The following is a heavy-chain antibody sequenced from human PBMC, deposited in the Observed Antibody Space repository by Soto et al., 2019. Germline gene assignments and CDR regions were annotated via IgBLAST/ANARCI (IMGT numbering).Heavy chain of an antibody. V-gene: IGHV4-34*01. CDR3: AGGHGEGSSSNDY. D-gene: IGHD6-6*01. CDR1: GGSFSGYY. Sequence: SETLSLTCAVYGGSFSGYYWSWIRQPPGKGLEWIGEINHSGRTNYNPSLKSRVTISVDTPKNQFSLRLSSVTAADTAVYYCAGGHGEGSSSNDYWGQGTLVTVSS. J-gene: IGHJ4*02. CDR2: INHSGRT.